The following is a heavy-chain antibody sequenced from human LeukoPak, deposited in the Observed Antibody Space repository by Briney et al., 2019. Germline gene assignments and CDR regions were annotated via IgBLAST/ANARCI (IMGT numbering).Heavy chain of an antibody. Sequence: PSETLSLTCLVSGASVSSSHWNWIRQLPGKGLEWIGCLSYTGKTDYNPSLTSRVTISLDTAKNQVSLKLKSLTAADTAVYYCSEGYIEPFDRCSQGISVTVSS. J-gene: IGHJ4*02. CDR1: GASVSSSH. CDR3: SEGYIEPFDR. D-gene: IGHD5-24*01. CDR2: LSYTGKT. V-gene: IGHV4-59*02.